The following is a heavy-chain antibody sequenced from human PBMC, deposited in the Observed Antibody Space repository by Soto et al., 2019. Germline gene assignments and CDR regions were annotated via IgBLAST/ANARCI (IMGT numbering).Heavy chain of an antibody. CDR3: ARGLSSSAYLDY. CDR2: ISNSGST. Sequence: PSETLSLTCTVTGGPISSSGDYWGWVRQTPGKGLEWIGTISNSGSTYYNPSVMSRVTISVDTSKKQFSLRLISVTAADTAVYYCARGLSSSAYLDYWGQGTLVTSPQ. D-gene: IGHD6-19*01. V-gene: IGHV4-39*01. CDR1: GGPISSSGDY. J-gene: IGHJ4*02.